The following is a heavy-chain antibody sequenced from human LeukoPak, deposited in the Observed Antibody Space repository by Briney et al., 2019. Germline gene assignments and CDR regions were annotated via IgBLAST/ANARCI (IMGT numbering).Heavy chain of an antibody. V-gene: IGHV3-23*01. J-gene: IGHJ6*02. Sequence: GGSLRLSCAASGFTFSSYAMRWVRQAPGKGLEWVSPIGSGSGGTTIYADSVKGRFTISRDNSKNTLYLQMSSLRDEDTAVYYCAKNYESGRGVPYGMDVWGQGTTVTVSS. CDR1: GFTFSSYA. CDR3: AKNYESGRGVPYGMDV. D-gene: IGHD3-10*01. CDR2: IGSGSGGTT.